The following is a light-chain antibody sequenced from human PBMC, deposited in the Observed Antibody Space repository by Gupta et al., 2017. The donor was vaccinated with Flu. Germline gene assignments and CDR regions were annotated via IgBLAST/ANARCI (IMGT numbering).Light chain of an antibody. V-gene: IGKV1-5*03. J-gene: IGKJ1*01. CDR1: QSISSW. Sequence: PSTLSASVGDRVTITCRASQSISSWLAWYQQKPGKAPRLLIYKASTLESGVPSRFSGSRSGTEFTLTISSLQPDDFANYYCQQYNTYSRTFGQGTMVEIK. CDR3: QQYNTYSRT. CDR2: KAS.